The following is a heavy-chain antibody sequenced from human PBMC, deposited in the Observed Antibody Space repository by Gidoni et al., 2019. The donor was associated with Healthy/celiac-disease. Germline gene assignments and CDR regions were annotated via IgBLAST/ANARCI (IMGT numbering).Heavy chain of an antibody. Sequence: EVQLLASGGGLVQPGGSLRLSCAASGFTFSSYAMRWVRQAPGKGLEGVSAISGSGGSTYYAESVKGRFTISRDNSKNTLYLQMNSLRAEDTAVYYWARQYSSGWLGDYYFDYWGQGTLVTVSS. CDR2: ISGSGGST. V-gene: IGHV3-23*01. CDR1: GFTFSSYA. CDR3: ARQYSSGWLGDYYFDY. J-gene: IGHJ4*02. D-gene: IGHD6-19*01.